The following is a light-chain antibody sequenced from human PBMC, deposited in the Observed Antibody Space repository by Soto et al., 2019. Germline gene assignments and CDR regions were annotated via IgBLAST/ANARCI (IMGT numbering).Light chain of an antibody. V-gene: IGLV2-11*01. CDR3: FSYTYTYSV. Sequence: QSALTQPRSVSASPGQSVAISCTKTSSDFGGSAFVSWDQQQPGKAPKLIIYDSTQRPSGVPDRFSGSKSGDTASLTISGLQAEDEDDYYCFSYTYTYSVFGGGTQLTVL. CDR1: SSDFGGSAF. CDR2: DST. J-gene: IGLJ3*02.